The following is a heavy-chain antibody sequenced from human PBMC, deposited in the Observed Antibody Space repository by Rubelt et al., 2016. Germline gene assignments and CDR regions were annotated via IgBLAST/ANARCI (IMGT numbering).Heavy chain of an antibody. CDR3: ARDDYSSYYYYHMDV. J-gene: IGHJ6*03. CDR1: GFPFGAYW. V-gene: IGHV3-74*01. Sequence: GSLRLSCAASGFPFGAYWMHWVRQVPGKGLVWVSYINSDGSRTDYADSVKGRFTISRDNAKNTLYLQMNSLRPEDTAVYYCARDDYSSYYYYHMDVWGRGTTVTVSS. CDR2: INSDGSRT. D-gene: IGHD4-11*01.